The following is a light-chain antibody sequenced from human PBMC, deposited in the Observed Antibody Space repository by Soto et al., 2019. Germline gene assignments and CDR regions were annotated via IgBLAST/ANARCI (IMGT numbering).Light chain of an antibody. CDR1: QTVTSAY. V-gene: IGKV3-20*01. J-gene: IGKJ2*01. CDR3: QQYGSSPYN. Sequence: VVLTQSPGTLSLSAGERATISCTASQTVTSAYMAWYQQKPGQAPSLLIYGASSRATGIPDRFSGSGAGTDFTLTISGLEPEDFALDVCQQYGSSPYNFGRGTKLEI. CDR2: GAS.